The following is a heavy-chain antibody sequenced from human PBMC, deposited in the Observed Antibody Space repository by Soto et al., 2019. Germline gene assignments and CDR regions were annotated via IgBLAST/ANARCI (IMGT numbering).Heavy chain of an antibody. CDR3: ETSLQLRKGWSFDY. V-gene: IGHV1-46*01. CDR2: INPNDGTT. J-gene: IGHJ4*02. CDR1: GYTFINYF. D-gene: IGHD1-7*01. Sequence: ASVKVSCKTSGYTFINYFMQWVRQAPGQGLEWVGIINPNDGTTSYAQKFQGRVTMTRDTSTSTVYMDLSSLRSEDTAVYYCETSLQLRKGWSFDYWGQGTLVTXSS.